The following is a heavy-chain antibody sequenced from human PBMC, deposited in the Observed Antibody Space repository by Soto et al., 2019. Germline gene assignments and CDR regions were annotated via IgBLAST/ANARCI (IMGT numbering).Heavy chain of an antibody. J-gene: IGHJ6*02. D-gene: IGHD1-26*01. CDR3: ARERVGATRNGMDV. V-gene: IGHV1-2*04. CDR2: INPNSGGT. Sequence: ASVKVSCKASGYTFTGYYMHWVRQAPGQGLEWMGWINPNSGGTNYAQKFQGWVTMTRDTSISTAYMELSRLRSDDTAVYYCARERVGATRNGMDVWGQGTTVTVSS. CDR1: GYTFTGYY.